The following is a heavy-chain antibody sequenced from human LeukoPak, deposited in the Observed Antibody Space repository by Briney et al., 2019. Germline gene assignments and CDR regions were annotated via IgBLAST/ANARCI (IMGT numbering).Heavy chain of an antibody. CDR3: ARDSRYYYGSSGYAFDY. J-gene: IGHJ4*02. CDR1: GFSISSHW. V-gene: IGHV3-53*01. D-gene: IGHD3-22*01. CDR2: IYSGGNT. Sequence: GGSLRLSCVASGFSISSHWMSWVRQAPGKGLEWVSIIYSGGNTYYADSVKGRFTISRDNSKNTLYLQMNSLRAEDTAVYYCARDSRYYYGSSGYAFDYWGQGSLVTVSS.